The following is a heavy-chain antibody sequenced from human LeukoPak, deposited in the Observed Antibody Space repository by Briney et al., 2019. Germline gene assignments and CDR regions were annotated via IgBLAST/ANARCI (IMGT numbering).Heavy chain of an antibody. CDR2: IYYSGST. V-gene: IGHV4-31*03. D-gene: IGHD3-16*01. CDR1: GGSISSGGYY. CDR3: ARVDLRLGEFNRIDY. Sequence: SETLSLTCIVSGGSISSGGYYWSWIRQHPGKGLEWIGYIYYSGSTYYNPSLKSRVTISVDTSKNQFSLKLSSVTAADTAVYYCARVDLRLGEFNRIDYWGQGTLVTVSS. J-gene: IGHJ4*02.